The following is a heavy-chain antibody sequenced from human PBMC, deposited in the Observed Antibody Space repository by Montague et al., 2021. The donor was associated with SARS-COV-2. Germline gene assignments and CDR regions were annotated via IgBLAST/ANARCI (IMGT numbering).Heavy chain of an antibody. CDR2: IYYRSKWDS. V-gene: IGHV6-1*01. D-gene: IGHD3-9*01. CDR1: GDSVSGQSVA. CDR3: ASSGITLTGLDAFDI. J-gene: IGHJ3*02. Sequence: CAISGDSVSGQSVAWNWLRQSLPTGLQWLGRIYYRSKWDSDYAESVQRRLVITPDTSKNQVSLQLNSVIPEDTAVYFCASSGITLTGLDAFDIWGQGTMVTVSS.